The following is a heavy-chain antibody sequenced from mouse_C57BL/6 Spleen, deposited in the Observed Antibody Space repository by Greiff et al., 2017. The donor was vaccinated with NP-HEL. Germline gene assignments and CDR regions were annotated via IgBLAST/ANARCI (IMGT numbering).Heavy chain of an antibody. CDR2: ISYDGSN. CDR3: SYGSSRGFAY. Sequence: EVQLQESGPGLVKPSQSLSLTCSVTGYSITSGYYWNWIRQFPGNKLEWMGYISYDGSNNYNPSLKNRISITRDTSKNQFFLKLNSVTTEDTATYYCSYGSSRGFAYWGQGTLVTVSA. CDR1: GYSITSGYY. J-gene: IGHJ3*01. D-gene: IGHD1-1*01. V-gene: IGHV3-6*01.